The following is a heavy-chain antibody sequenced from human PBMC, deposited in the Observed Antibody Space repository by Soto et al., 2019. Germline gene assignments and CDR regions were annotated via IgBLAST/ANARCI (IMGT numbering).Heavy chain of an antibody. V-gene: IGHV4-59*01. D-gene: IGHD2-2*02. CDR1: GGSISSYY. CDR2: IYYSGST. CDR3: ARESDLVVPAAIVQYYYMDV. J-gene: IGHJ6*03. Sequence: PSETLSLTCTVSGGSISSYYWSWIRQPPGKGLEWIGYIYYSGSTNYNPSLKSRVTISVDTSKNQFSLKLSSVTAADTAVYYCARESDLVVPAAIVQYYYMDVWCIGTTVTVSS.